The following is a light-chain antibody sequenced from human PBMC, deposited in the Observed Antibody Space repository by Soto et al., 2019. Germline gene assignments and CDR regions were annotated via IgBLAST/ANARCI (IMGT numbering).Light chain of an antibody. V-gene: IGKV3-15*01. CDR2: GAS. J-gene: IGKJ1*01. CDR1: QSVNAN. CDR3: QQYNTWLWT. Sequence: EVVMTQSPATLSVSPGERATLSCRASQSVNANLAWYQQKPGQAPRLLIHGASNRATGIPARFSGSGFGTECILTISSLQSEDFSVYYCQQYNTWLWTFGQGTKEEI.